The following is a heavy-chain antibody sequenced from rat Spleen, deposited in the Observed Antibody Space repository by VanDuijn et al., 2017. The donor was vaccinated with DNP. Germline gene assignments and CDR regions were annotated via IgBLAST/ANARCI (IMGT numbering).Heavy chain of an antibody. J-gene: IGHJ4*01. CDR1: VSTFSDYN. CDR2: IIYDGTRT. D-gene: IGHD4-1*01. Sequence: EVQLVESGGTLVQPGRSLKLSCEASVSTFSDYNMAWVRQGPKKGLEWVATIIYDGTRTYYRDSVKGRFTISRDNAENTVCLQMNSLRSEDTATYYCAKDGTGGFAMDAWGQGTSVTVSS. V-gene: IGHV5S10*01. CDR3: AKDGTGGFAMDA.